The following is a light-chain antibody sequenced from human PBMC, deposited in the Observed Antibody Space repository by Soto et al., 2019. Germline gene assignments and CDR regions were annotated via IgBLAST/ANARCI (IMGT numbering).Light chain of an antibody. CDR2: DAS. V-gene: IGKV1-5*01. CDR1: QSISSG. J-gene: IGKJ1*01. CDR3: QQYNSYPWT. Sequence: DIQMTQSPYTLSASVGDRVTITCRASQSISSGLAWYQQKPGKAPTLLIYDASSLESGVPSRFSGSGFGTEFTLTISTLQPDDFATYYYQQYNSYPWTFGQGTKVEIK.